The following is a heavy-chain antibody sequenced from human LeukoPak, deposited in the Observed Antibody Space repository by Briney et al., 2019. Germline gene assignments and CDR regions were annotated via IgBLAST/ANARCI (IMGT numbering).Heavy chain of an antibody. V-gene: IGHV4-30-4*08. J-gene: IGHJ4*02. D-gene: IGHD6-13*01. CDR3: ARAGDSSSWTLDY. Sequence: PSQTLSLTCTVSGGSISSGDYYWRWIRQPRGKGLEWIGYIYYSGSTYYNPSLKSRVTISVDTSKNQFSLKLSSVTAADTAVYYCARAGDSSSWTLDYWGQGTLVTVSS. CDR1: GGSISSGDYY. CDR2: IYYSGST.